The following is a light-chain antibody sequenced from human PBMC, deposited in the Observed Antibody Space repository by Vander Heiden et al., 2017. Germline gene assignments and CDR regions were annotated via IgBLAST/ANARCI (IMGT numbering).Light chain of an antibody. V-gene: IGLV2-11*01. J-gene: IGLJ1*01. Sequence: QSALIQPPSVSGSTGQSVTIPCTGTSSDVGSYDYVSWYQQHPGTVPKPMIYNVNIQPSGVPDRFSCSKSGNTASMTSSGLQAEDEADYLCCSYTSSATYVFGSGTKVTVL. CDR2: NVN. CDR1: SSDVGSYDY. CDR3: CSYTSSATYV.